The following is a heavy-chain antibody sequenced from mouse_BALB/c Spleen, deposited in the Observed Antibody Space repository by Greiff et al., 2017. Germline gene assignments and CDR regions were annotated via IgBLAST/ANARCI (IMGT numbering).Heavy chain of an antibody. Sequence: QVQLQQPGAELVKPGASVKLSCKASGYSFTSYWMHWVNQRLGQGLEWIGEIDPSDSYTNYNQKFKGKATLTVDKSSSTAYMQLSSLTSEYSAVYYCARYGSIYSYYAMDYWGQGTSVTVSS. D-gene: IGHD1-1*01. V-gene: IGHV1-69*02. J-gene: IGHJ4*01. CDR3: ARYGSIYSYYAMDY. CDR1: GYSFTSYW. CDR2: IDPSDSYT.